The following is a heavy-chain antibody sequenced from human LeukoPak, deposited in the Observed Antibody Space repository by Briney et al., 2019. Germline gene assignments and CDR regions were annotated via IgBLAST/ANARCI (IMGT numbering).Heavy chain of an antibody. CDR3: ARAVGTYYDILTGYSGYSFDY. J-gene: IGHJ4*02. D-gene: IGHD3-9*01. V-gene: IGHV3-21*01. CDR2: ISSSSSYI. Sequence: GGSLRLSCAASGFTFSSYAMSWVRQAPVKGLEWVSSISSSSSYIYYADSVKGRFTISRDSAKNSLYLQMNSLRAEDTAVYYCARAVGTYYDILTGYSGYSFDYWGQGTLVTVSS. CDR1: GFTFSSYA.